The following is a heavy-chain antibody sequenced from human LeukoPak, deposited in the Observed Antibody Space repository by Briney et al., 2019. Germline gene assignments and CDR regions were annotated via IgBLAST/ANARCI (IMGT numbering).Heavy chain of an antibody. Sequence: SETLSLTCTVSGGSVSSGSYYWSWIRQPPGKGLEWIGYIYYSGSTNYNPSLKSRVTISVDTSKNQFSLKLSSVSAADTAVYYCARDYYDSSGYYYWFDPWGQGTLVTVSS. D-gene: IGHD3-22*01. V-gene: IGHV4-61*01. CDR1: GGSVSSGSYY. J-gene: IGHJ5*02. CDR3: ARDYYDSSGYYYWFDP. CDR2: IYYSGST.